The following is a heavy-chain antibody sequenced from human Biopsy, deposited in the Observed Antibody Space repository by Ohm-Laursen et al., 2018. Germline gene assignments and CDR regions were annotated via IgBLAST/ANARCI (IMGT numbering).Heavy chain of an antibody. J-gene: IGHJ1*01. CDR3: ATKMAGYFHH. CDR1: GGTFSNYG. CDR2: NIPILGTG. Sequence: SSVKVSCKAPGGTFSNYGVNWVRQAPGQGLEWLGGNIPILGTGNYAQKFQDRVTVAADTSTSPATMELRSLRSDDTAVYYCATKMAGYFHHWGQGTLVIVSS. V-gene: IGHV1-69*06. D-gene: IGHD2-8*01.